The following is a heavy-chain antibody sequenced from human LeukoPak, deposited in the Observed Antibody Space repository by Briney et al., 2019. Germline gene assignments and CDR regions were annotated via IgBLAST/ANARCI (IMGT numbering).Heavy chain of an antibody. CDR2: IYHSGST. V-gene: IGHV4-30-2*01. D-gene: IGHD3-10*01. J-gene: IGHJ4*02. CDR3: ARGYRGVIPYYFDY. Sequence: SETLSLTCDVSGGSISSGGYSWSWIRQPPGKGLEWIGYIYHSGSTYYNPSLMSRVTISVDRSKNQFSLKLNSVTAADTAVYYCARGYRGVIPYYFDYWGQGTLVTVSS. CDR1: GGSISSGGYS.